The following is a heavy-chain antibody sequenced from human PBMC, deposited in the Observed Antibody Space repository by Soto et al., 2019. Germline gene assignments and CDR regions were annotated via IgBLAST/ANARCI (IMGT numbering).Heavy chain of an antibody. CDR2: ISAYNGNT. Sequence: ASVQVSCKASGYTFTSYGISWVRQAPGQGLEWMGWISAYNGNTNYAQKLQGRVTMTTDTSTSTAYMKLRSLRSDDTAVYYCARYRAEARYSYFYGMDVWGQGTTVTVSS. V-gene: IGHV1-18*01. CDR1: GYTFTSYG. CDR3: ARYRAEARYSYFYGMDV. J-gene: IGHJ6*02. D-gene: IGHD1-26*01.